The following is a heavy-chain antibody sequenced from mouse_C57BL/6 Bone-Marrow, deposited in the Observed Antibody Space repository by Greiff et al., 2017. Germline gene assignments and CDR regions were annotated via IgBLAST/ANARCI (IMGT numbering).Heavy chain of an antibody. CDR3: ARNPSYNGSSLYAIDY. V-gene: IGHV2-2*01. J-gene: IGHJ4*01. D-gene: IGHD1-1*01. CDR2: IWSGGST. CDR1: GFSLTSYG. Sequence: VKLVESGPGLVQPSQSLSITCTVSGFSLTSYGVHWVRQSPGKGLEWLGVIWSGGSTDYNAAFISRLSISKDNSKSQVFFKMNCLQTDDTAIYYCARNPSYNGSSLYAIDYWGQGTSVTVSS.